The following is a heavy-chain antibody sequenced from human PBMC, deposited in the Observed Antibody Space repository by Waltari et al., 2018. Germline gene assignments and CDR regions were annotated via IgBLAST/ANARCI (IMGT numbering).Heavy chain of an antibody. V-gene: IGHV1-69*05. CDR1: GGTFSSYD. Sequence: QVQLVQSGAEVKKPGSSVKVSCKASGGTFSSYDISWVRQAPGQGLEWMGGIIPIFGTANYAQKFQGRVTITTDESTSTAYMELSSLRSEDTAVYYCARDRSMSGYGNWFDPWGQGTLVTVSS. CDR2: IIPIFGTA. D-gene: IGHD5-12*01. CDR3: ARDRSMSGYGNWFDP. J-gene: IGHJ5*02.